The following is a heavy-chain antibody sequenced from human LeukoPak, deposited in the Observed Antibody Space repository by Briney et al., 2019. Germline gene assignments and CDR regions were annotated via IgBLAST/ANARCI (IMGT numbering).Heavy chain of an antibody. Sequence: ASVKVSCKASGYTFTSYYMHWVRQAPGQGLEWMGIINPSGGSTAYAQKFQGRVTMTRDTSISTAYMELSRLRSDDTAVYYCARGRGRLAVAVGYWGQGTLVTVSS. CDR2: INPSGGST. CDR3: ARGRGRLAVAVGY. D-gene: IGHD6-19*01. CDR1: GYTFTSYY. J-gene: IGHJ4*02. V-gene: IGHV1-46*01.